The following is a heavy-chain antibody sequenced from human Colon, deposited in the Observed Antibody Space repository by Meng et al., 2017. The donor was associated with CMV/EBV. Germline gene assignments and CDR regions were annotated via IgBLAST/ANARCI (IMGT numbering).Heavy chain of an antibody. J-gene: IGHJ6*02. D-gene: IGHD5-24*01. Sequence: ASVKVSCKASGYTFTDHYIHWVRQAPGQGLEWMGWINPNSGGTNYAQKFQGRVTMTRDTSINTAYMEQSRLRSDDTAVYYCAREMATITRNHYYCYGMDVWGQGTTVTVSS. CDR3: AREMATITRNHYYCYGMDV. V-gene: IGHV1-2*02. CDR1: GYTFTDHY. CDR2: INPNSGGT.